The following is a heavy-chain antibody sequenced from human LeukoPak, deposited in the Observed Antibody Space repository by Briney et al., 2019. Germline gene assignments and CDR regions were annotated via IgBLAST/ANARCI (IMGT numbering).Heavy chain of an antibody. D-gene: IGHD2-2*01. Sequence: SETLSLTCTVSGGSISSSSYYWGWIRQPPGKGLEWIGSIYYSGSTYYNPSLKSRVTISVDTSKNQFSLRLSSVTAADTAVYYCARRQYQLRAYDYWGQGTLVTVSS. CDR1: GGSISSSSYY. CDR2: IYYSGST. CDR3: ARRQYQLRAYDY. V-gene: IGHV4-39*07. J-gene: IGHJ4*02.